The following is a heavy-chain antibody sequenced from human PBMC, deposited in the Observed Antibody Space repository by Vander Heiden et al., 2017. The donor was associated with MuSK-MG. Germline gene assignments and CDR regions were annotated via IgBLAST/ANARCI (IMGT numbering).Heavy chain of an antibody. CDR2: LNWNGGTT. Sequence: EVKLVESGGGVVRPWGSRSPPSDAAGSTFDSYAIGWVRQGPGKGPEWVSGLNWNGGTTGYADSVKGRFTISRDNTKNSLYLQMNSLRAEDTALYYCARAYCSGRSCQYWYYYMDVWGQGTTVTVSS. CDR1: GSTFDSYA. CDR3: ARAYCSGRSCQYWYYYMDV. D-gene: IGHD2-15*01. V-gene: IGHV3-20*03. J-gene: IGHJ6*03.